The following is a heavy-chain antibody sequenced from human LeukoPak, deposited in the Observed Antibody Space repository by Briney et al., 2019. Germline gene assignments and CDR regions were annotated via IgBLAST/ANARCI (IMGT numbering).Heavy chain of an antibody. V-gene: IGHV4-59*01. CDR1: GGSFNTYY. D-gene: IGHD1-7*01. CDR2: IYYSGST. Sequence: SETLSLTCAVYGGSFNTYYWSWIRQPPGKGLEWIGYIYYSGSTNYNPSLKSRVTISVDTSKNQFSLKLSSVTAADTAVYYCARVNYRRQANWFDPWGQGTLVTVSS. J-gene: IGHJ5*02. CDR3: ARVNYRRQANWFDP.